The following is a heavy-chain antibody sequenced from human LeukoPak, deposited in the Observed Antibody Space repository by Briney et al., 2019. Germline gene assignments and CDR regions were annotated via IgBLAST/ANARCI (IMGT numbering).Heavy chain of an antibody. CDR3: ARDPRNVGLAP. Sequence: PGGSLRLSCAASGFTFSSYWMHWVRQGPGKGLVWVSRINSDGSGTSYADVVKGRFTMSRDNVKNTLYLQMNSLRVEDTAVYYCARDPRNVGLAPWGQGTLVTVSS. V-gene: IGHV3-74*01. CDR2: INSDGSGT. CDR1: GFTFSSYW. D-gene: IGHD2-15*01. J-gene: IGHJ5*02.